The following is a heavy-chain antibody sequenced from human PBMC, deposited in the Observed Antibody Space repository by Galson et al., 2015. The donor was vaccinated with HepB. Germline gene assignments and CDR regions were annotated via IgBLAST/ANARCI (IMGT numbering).Heavy chain of an antibody. Sequence: SETLSLTCTVSGGSISSYYWSWIRQPPGKGLEWIGYIYYSGSTNYNPSLKSRVTISVDTSKNQFSLKLSSVTAADTAVYYCARAVVVVAATPLIPPYWYFDLWGRGTLVTVSS. CDR1: GGSISSYY. J-gene: IGHJ2*01. CDR3: ARAVVVVAATPLIPPYWYFDL. CDR2: IYYSGST. V-gene: IGHV4-59*01. D-gene: IGHD2-15*01.